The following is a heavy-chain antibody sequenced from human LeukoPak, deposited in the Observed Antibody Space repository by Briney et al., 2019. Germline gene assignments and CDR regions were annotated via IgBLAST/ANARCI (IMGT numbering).Heavy chain of an antibody. J-gene: IGHJ4*02. CDR2: ISGSGGST. CDR3: AKGSRSNSFDY. D-gene: IGHD6-13*01. V-gene: IGHV3-23*01. Sequence: HSGGSLRLSCVASGFTFSSFAMSWVRQAPGKGLEWVSAISGSGGSTYYADSVKGRFTISRDNSKNTLYLQMNGLRAEDTAVYYCAKGSRSNSFDYWGQETLVTVSS. CDR1: GFTFSSFA.